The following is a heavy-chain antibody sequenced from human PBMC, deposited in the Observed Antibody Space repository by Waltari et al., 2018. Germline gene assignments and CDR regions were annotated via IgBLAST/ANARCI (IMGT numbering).Heavy chain of an antibody. J-gene: IGHJ4*02. D-gene: IGHD6-19*01. CDR2: ISRSTTYI. CDR1: GFTFSRYM. Sequence: EVQLVESGGGLVKPGGSLRLSCAASGFTFSRYMLNWVRQAPGKGLEWVSSISRSTTYISYADSVKGRFTISRDNAETSLYLQMNSLRDEDTAVYYCARGEAVAGTLGFDYWGQGTLVTVSS. V-gene: IGHV3-21*01. CDR3: ARGEAVAGTLGFDY.